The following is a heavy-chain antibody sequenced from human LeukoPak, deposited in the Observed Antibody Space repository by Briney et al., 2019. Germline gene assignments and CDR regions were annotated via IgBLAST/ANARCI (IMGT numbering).Heavy chain of an antibody. CDR3: ARDRCGGSCYYFGY. V-gene: IGHV3-33*01. D-gene: IGHD2-15*01. CDR2: IWYDGSNK. CDR1: GFTFSNYG. Sequence: GGSLRLSCAASGFTFSNYGMHWVRQAPGKGLEWVAVIWYDGSNKEYGDSVKGRFTISRDNSKNTLHLQMNSLRAEDTAVYYCARDRCGGSCYYFGYWGQGALVTGSS. J-gene: IGHJ4*02.